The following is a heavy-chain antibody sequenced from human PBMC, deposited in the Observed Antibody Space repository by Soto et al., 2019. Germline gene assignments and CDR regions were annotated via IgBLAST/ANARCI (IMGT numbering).Heavy chain of an antibody. D-gene: IGHD3-22*01. CDR2: ISSGGTTT. Sequence: SGGSLRLSCAASGFTFVSHWMHWVRQAPGKGLVYVSRISSGGTTTNYAESVKGRFTISRDNARNTLYLQMNSLRVEDTAVYYCARFGTSYDTSGFLYWGQGTPVTVSS. CDR3: ARFGTSYDTSGFLY. J-gene: IGHJ4*02. CDR1: GFTFVSHW. V-gene: IGHV3-74*01.